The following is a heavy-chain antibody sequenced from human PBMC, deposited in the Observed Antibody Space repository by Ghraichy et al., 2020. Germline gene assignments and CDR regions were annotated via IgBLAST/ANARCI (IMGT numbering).Heavy chain of an antibody. CDR2: IYYIGST. J-gene: IGHJ6*02. CDR3: ARQGYAMYDYYGMDV. D-gene: IGHD2-8*01. CDR1: GGSISSSSYY. Sequence: SQTLSLTCTVSGGSISSSSYYWGWIRQPPGKGLEWIGSIYYIGSTYYNPSLKSRVTISVDTSKNQFSLKLSSVTAADTAVYYCARQGYAMYDYYGMDVWGQGTTVTVSS. V-gene: IGHV4-39*01.